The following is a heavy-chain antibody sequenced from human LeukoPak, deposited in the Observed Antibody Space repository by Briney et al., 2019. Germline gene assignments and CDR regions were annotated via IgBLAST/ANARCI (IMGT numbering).Heavy chain of an antibody. J-gene: IGHJ4*02. Sequence: GGSLRLSCAASGFTFSSFEMNWVRQAPGKGLEWVSYISSGGGAIYYADSVKGRFTISRDNARNSLYLQMNSLRAEDTAVYYCARDFIAAAGIDYWGRGTLVTVSS. V-gene: IGHV3-48*03. CDR3: ARDFIAAAGIDY. CDR1: GFTFSSFE. CDR2: ISSGGGAI. D-gene: IGHD6-13*01.